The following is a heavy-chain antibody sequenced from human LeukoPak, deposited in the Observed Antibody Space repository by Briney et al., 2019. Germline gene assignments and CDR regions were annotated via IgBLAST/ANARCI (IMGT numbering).Heavy chain of an antibody. Sequence: GGSLRLSCAASGFTFSSYNLNWVRQAPGKGLEWVSYISSSSGTISYADSVKGRFTISRDNAKNSLYLQMNSLRAEDTAVYYCARGGDPDYWGQGTLVAASS. CDR2: ISSSSGTI. CDR3: ARGGDPDY. V-gene: IGHV3-48*04. CDR1: GFTFSSYN. J-gene: IGHJ4*02. D-gene: IGHD2-21*02.